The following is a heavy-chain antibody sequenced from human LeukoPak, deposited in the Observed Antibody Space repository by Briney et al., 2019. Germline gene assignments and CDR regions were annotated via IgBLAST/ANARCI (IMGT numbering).Heavy chain of an antibody. J-gene: IGHJ4*02. CDR2: INLNNDDT. CDR1: GYTFTGYY. CDR3: AKGYYYDSSGYYQLDS. D-gene: IGHD3-22*01. Sequence: ASVKVSCKASGYTFTGYYLHWVRQAPGQGLEWMGWINLNNDDTNYALKFQGWVTMTRDTSISTAYMELSRLTSDDTAVYYCAKGYYYDSSGYYQLDSWGQGTLVTVSS. V-gene: IGHV1-2*04.